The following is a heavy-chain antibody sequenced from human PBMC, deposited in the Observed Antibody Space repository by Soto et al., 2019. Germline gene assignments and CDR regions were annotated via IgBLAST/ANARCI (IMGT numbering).Heavy chain of an antibody. CDR1: GFTFSSYG. J-gene: IGHJ4*02. CDR2: IWYDGSNK. V-gene: IGHV3-33*01. D-gene: IGHD6-13*01. CDR3: SSAPPPIAAAADY. Sequence: PAESLRLSCAASGFTFSSYGMHWVLQDPGKGLEGVAVIWYDGSNKYYADSVKGRFTISRDNSKNTLSLQMNSLTAEDTAVYYCSSAPPPIAAAADYWGQGTLVTVS.